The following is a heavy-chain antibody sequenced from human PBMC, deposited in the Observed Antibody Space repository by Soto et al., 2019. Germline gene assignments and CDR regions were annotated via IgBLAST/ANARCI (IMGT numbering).Heavy chain of an antibody. D-gene: IGHD6-13*01. CDR3: ARGGYSSSWPSHYYFDY. CDR1: GGSISSSY. CDR2: IYYSGST. J-gene: IGHJ4*02. Sequence: PSETLSLTCTVSGGSISSSYWSWIRQPPGKGLEWIGYIYYSGSTNYNPSLKSRVTISVDTSKNQFSLKLSSVTAADTAVYYCARGGYSSSWPSHYYFDYWGQGTLVTVSS. V-gene: IGHV4-59*01.